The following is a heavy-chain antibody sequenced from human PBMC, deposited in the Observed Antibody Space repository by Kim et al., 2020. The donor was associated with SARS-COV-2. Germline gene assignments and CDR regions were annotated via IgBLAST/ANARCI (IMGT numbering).Heavy chain of an antibody. V-gene: IGHV3-13*04. CDR1: GFTFGGHD. CDR3: ARGIHQWLGVDV. Sequence: GGSLRLSCAASGFTFGGHDMHWVRQGSGKGLEWVSAIGTAGETFYSGSVKGRFIISRENGRNSLFPQMDSLKVGDTAVYYCARGIHQWLGVDVWGQGTTVTVSS. CDR2: IGTAGET. D-gene: IGHD5-18*01. J-gene: IGHJ6*02.